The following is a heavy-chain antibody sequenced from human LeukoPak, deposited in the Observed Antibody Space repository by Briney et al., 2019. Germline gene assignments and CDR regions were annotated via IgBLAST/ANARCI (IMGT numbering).Heavy chain of an antibody. V-gene: IGHV3-20*04. CDR2: INRNGGST. CDR3: AREDYDILTGYSGITY. CDR1: GFTFANYG. J-gene: IGHJ4*02. D-gene: IGHD3-9*01. Sequence: PGESLTLAWAASGFTFANYGMSWVRQAPGKGLEWVGGINRNGGSTGYADSVKGRFTISRDNAKNSLYLQMNSLRAEDTALYYCAREDYDILTGYSGITYWGQGTLVTVSS.